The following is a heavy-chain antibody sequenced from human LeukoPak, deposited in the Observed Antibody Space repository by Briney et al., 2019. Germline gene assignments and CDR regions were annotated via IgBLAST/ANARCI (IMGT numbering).Heavy chain of an antibody. Sequence: SEPLSLTCTVSGYSISSGYYWGWVRQPPGKGLEWIGCIYQSGSTYYNPSLKSRVTISLDTSTNQFSLKLSSVTTADTAVYNCARYDIKVDNWFDPGGQGSLVTVS. CDR1: GYSISSGYY. CDR3: ARYDIKVDNWFDP. J-gene: IGHJ5*02. V-gene: IGHV4-38-2*02. CDR2: IYQSGST. D-gene: IGHD3-22*01.